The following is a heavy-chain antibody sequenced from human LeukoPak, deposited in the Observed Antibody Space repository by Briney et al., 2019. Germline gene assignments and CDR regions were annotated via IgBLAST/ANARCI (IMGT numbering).Heavy chain of an antibody. V-gene: IGHV1-3*01. CDR1: GYTFTSYA. CDR2: INAGNGNT. Sequence: ASVKVSCKASGYTFTSYAMHWVRQAPGQRLEWMGWINAGNGNTKYSQKFQGRVTITRDTSASTAYMELSSLRSEDTAVYYCASDLNYYGDYYYGVDVWGQGTTVTVSS. J-gene: IGHJ6*02. CDR3: ASDLNYYGDYYYGVDV. D-gene: IGHD4-17*01.